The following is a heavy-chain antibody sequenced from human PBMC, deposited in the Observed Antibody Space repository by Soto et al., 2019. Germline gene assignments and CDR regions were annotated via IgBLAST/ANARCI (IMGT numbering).Heavy chain of an antibody. CDR1: GFTVSSNS. Sequence: GGSLRLSCAGSGFTVSSNSITWVRQAPGQGLEWVSVLHSDVSTYYVDSVKGRFVISRDNSKNTVYLQMNSLRAEDTAIYYCARELGGSWYNWFDPWGQGTLVTVSS. CDR3: ARELGGSWYNWFDP. CDR2: LHSDVST. J-gene: IGHJ5*02. D-gene: IGHD2-15*01. V-gene: IGHV3-53*01.